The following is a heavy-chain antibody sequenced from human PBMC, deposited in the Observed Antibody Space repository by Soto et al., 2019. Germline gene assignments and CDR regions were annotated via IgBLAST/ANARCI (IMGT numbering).Heavy chain of an antibody. CDR1: GFTFTNYV. D-gene: IGHD3-22*01. J-gene: IGHJ4*02. Sequence: GGSLRLSCAASGFTFTNYVMSWVRQAPGKGLEWVSVISGSGSSTYYADSVKGRFTISRDNSKNTLYLQMNSLRAEDTAVYYCARGRGYFDSSDYYEDFWGQGTKVTVSS. V-gene: IGHV3-23*01. CDR2: ISGSGSST. CDR3: ARGRGYFDSSDYYEDF.